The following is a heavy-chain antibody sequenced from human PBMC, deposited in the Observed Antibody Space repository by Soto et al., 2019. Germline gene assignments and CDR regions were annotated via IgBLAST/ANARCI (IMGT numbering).Heavy chain of an antibody. CDR3: ARDRAAAYDM. D-gene: IGHD6-25*01. CDR1: RGTFGSHA. CDR2: IIPMFNSA. Sequence: QVPLGQSGAEVKMPGSSVKVSCKTSRGTFGSHAISWLRQAPGQGFEWMGEIIPMFNSATYAQKFQGRITILAAEATGTATLELSRLRLDDTAVYYCARDRAAAYDMWGTGTLVTVAS. J-gene: IGHJ3*02. V-gene: IGHV1-69*01.